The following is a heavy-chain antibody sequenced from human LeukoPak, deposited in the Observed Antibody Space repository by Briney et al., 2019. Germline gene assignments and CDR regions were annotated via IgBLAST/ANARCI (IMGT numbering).Heavy chain of an antibody. Sequence: GGSLRLSCAASGFTFSSYWMSWVRQAPGKGLEWVANIKQDGSEKYYVDSVKGRFTISRDNAKNSLYLQMNSLRAEDTALYYCAKAGRVITTSGDAFDIWGQGTMVTVSS. J-gene: IGHJ3*02. CDR2: IKQDGSEK. CDR3: AKAGRVITTSGDAFDI. D-gene: IGHD3-22*01. CDR1: GFTFSSYW. V-gene: IGHV3-7*03.